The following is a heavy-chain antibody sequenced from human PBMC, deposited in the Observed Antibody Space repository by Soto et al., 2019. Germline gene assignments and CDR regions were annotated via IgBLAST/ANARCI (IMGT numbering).Heavy chain of an antibody. CDR1: GGSISSGGYY. Sequence: PSETLSLTCTVSGGSISSGGYYWSWIRQHPGKGLEWIGYIYYSGSTYYNPSLKSRVTISVDTSKNQFSLKLSSVTAADTAVYYCAIDHWGSGNWFDPWGPGTLVTVS. CDR2: IYYSGST. V-gene: IGHV4-31*03. CDR3: AIDHWGSGNWFDP. D-gene: IGHD7-27*01. J-gene: IGHJ5*02.